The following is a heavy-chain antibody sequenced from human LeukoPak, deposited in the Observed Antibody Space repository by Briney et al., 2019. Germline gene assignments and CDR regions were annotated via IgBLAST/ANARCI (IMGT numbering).Heavy chain of an antibody. Sequence: SETLSLTCAVYGGSFSGYYWSWIRQPPGKGLEWIGEINHSGSTNYNPSLKSRVTISVDTSKNQFSLKLSSVTAADTAVYYCARRGPPYIVVVPARRSTFDYWGQGTLVIVSS. V-gene: IGHV4-34*01. CDR2: INHSGST. J-gene: IGHJ4*02. CDR1: GGSFSGYY. CDR3: ARRGPPYIVVVPARRSTFDY. D-gene: IGHD2-2*01.